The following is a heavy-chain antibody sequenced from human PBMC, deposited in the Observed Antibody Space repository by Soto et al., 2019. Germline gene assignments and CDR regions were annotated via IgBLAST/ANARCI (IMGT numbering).Heavy chain of an antibody. V-gene: IGHV1-69*01. Sequence: QVQLVQSGAEVKKPGSSVKVSCKASGGTFSSYAISWVRQAPGQGLEWMGGIIPIFGTANYAQKFEGRVTITADESTSTAYMELSSLRSEDTAVYYCARDGGYCSGGSCHDGMDVWGQGTPVTVSS. D-gene: IGHD2-15*01. CDR1: GGTFSSYA. CDR2: IIPIFGTA. J-gene: IGHJ6*02. CDR3: ARDGGYCSGGSCHDGMDV.